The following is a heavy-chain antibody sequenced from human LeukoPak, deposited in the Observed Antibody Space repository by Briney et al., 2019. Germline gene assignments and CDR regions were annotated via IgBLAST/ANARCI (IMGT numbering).Heavy chain of an antibody. J-gene: IGHJ5*02. CDR2: INYSGNT. V-gene: IGHV4-59*01. Sequence: PSETLSLTGTVSGGSISDYYWSWVRQPPGKGLEWIGYINYSGNTNYNPSLKSRVAISVDTSKNQFSLRLSSVTAADTAVYLCARVSCTTTSCPGWFDPWGQGTLVTVSS. CDR3: ARVSCTTTSCPGWFDP. CDR1: GGSISDYY. D-gene: IGHD2-2*01.